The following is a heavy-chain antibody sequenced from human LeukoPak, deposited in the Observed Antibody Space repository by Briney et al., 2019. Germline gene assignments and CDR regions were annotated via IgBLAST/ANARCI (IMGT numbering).Heavy chain of an antibody. Sequence: SETLSLTCVVSGYSIRNGDYWGWIRQSPGKGLEWIASMYNSVSIHYNPSLKSRVTILVDTSKNEFSLKMRSVTAADTAVYYRARNSSSGFFDYWGQGTLATVSS. D-gene: IGHD6-6*01. CDR1: GYSIRNGDY. V-gene: IGHV4-38-2*01. CDR3: ARNSSSGFFDY. CDR2: MYNSVSI. J-gene: IGHJ4*02.